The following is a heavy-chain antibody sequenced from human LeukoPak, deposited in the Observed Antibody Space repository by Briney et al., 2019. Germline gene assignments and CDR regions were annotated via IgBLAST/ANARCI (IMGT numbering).Heavy chain of an antibody. D-gene: IGHD3-3*01. CDR2: ISAYNGNT. CDR1: GYTFTSYG. V-gene: IGHV1-18*01. CDR3: ARIRYDFWSGYYHYYYYGMDV. Sequence: ASVKVSCKASGYTFTSYGISWVRQAPGQGLEWMGWISAYNGNTNYAQKLQGRVTMTTDTSTSTAYMELRSPRSDDTAVYYCARIRYDFWSGYYHYYYYGMDVWGQGTTVTVSS. J-gene: IGHJ6*02.